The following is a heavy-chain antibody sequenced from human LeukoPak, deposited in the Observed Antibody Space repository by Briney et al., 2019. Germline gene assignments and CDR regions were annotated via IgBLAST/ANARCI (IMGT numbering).Heavy chain of an antibody. CDR2: IYYSGST. CDR3: ARASMITFGGVITYYFDY. D-gene: IGHD3-16*02. CDR1: GGSISSYY. Sequence: SETLSLTCTVSGGSISSYYWSWIRQPPGKGLEWIGYIYYSGSTNYNPSLKSRVTISVDTSKNQFSLKLSSVTAADTAVYYCARASMITFGGVITYYFDYWGQGTLATVSS. V-gene: IGHV4-59*01. J-gene: IGHJ4*02.